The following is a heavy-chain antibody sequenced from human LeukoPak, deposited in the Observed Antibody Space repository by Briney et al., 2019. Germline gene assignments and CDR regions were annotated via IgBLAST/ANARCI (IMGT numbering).Heavy chain of an antibody. D-gene: IGHD3-22*01. CDR1: GGSISSYY. J-gene: IGHJ4*02. CDR3: ARGPHYYDSSGYYYHY. Sequence: SETLSLTCTVSGGSISSYYWSWIRQPPGKGLEWIGYIYYSGSTNYNPSLKSRVTISVDTSKNQFSLKLSSVTAADTAVYYCARGPHYYDSSGYYYHYWGQGTLVTVSS. V-gene: IGHV4-59*01. CDR2: IYYSGST.